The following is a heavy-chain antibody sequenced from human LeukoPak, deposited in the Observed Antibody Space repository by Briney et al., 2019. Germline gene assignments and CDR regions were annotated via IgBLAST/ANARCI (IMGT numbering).Heavy chain of an antibody. CDR1: GGSITSGGYY. CDR3: ARGDYYDSSGYYSP. CDR2: IYYSGST. V-gene: IGHV4-31*03. J-gene: IGHJ5*02. D-gene: IGHD3-22*01. Sequence: SQTLSLTCTVSGGSITSGGYYWSWIRQHPGKGLEWIGYIYYSGSTYYNPSLKSRVTISVDTSKNQYSLKLSSVTAADTAVYYCARGDYYDSSGYYSPWGQGTLVTVSS.